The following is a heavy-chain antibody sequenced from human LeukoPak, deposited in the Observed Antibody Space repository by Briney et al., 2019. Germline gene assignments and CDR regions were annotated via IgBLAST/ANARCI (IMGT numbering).Heavy chain of an antibody. CDR2: IYYSGST. CDR1: GGSISSSSYY. V-gene: IGHV4-39*07. J-gene: IGHJ6*03. CDR3: ASSYNWNDLDYYYYMDV. D-gene: IGHD1-1*01. Sequence: PSETLSLTYTVSGGSISSSSYYWGWIRQPPGKGLEWIGSIYYSGSTYYNPSLKSRVTISVDTSKNQFSLKLSSVTAADTAVYYCASSYNWNDLDYYYYMDVWGKGTTVTVSS.